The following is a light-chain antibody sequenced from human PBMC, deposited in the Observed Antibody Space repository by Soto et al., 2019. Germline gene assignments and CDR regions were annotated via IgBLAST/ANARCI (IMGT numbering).Light chain of an antibody. Sequence: EIVLTQSPATLSLSPGERATLSCRASQSVSSFLAWYQQKPGQAPRLLIYDASNRATGIPARFSGSGSGTDFTLPISSLEPEDFALYYCQQRSSWPRPFGQGTKVDIK. V-gene: IGKV3-11*01. CDR2: DAS. CDR1: QSVSSF. CDR3: QQRSSWPRP. J-gene: IGKJ1*01.